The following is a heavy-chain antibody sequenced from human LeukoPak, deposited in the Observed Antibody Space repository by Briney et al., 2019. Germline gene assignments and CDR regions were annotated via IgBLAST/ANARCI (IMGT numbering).Heavy chain of an antibody. Sequence: PSETLSLTCTVSGGSISSYYWSWIRQPPEKGLEWIGYIYYSGSTNYNPSLKSRVTISVDTSKNQFSLKLSSVTAADTAVYYCATTRNNIVVVPAAPPDWFDPWGQGTLVTVSS. D-gene: IGHD2-2*01. CDR3: ATTRNNIVVVPAAPPDWFDP. CDR2: IYYSGST. J-gene: IGHJ5*02. CDR1: GGSISSYY. V-gene: IGHV4-59*08.